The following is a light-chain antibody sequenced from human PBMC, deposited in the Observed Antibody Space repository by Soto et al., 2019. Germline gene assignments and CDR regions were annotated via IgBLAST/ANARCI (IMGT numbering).Light chain of an antibody. V-gene: IGKV1-12*01. J-gene: IGKJ5*01. CDR3: QQAFSPPIT. CDR1: QGITSW. Sequence: DIQMTQSPSSVSASVGDRVTITCRARQGITSWLAWYQQKPGKAPKLLIYARSSLHSGVPSRFSGRGSGTDFTLIISSLQPEDFATYYCQQAFSPPITFGQGTRLEIK. CDR2: ARS.